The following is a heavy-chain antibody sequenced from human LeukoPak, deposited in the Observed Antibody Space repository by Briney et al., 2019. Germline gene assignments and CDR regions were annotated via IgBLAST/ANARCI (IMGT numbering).Heavy chain of an antibody. CDR3: ARKVTIFGVVTGDYFDY. J-gene: IGHJ4*02. V-gene: IGHV6-1*01. Sequence: SQTLSLTCVISGDSVSSNSAAWNWIRQSPSRGLEWLGRTYYRSKWYYHYAVSMKSRITVNPDTSKNQFSLHLNSVTPEDTAVYYCARKVTIFGVVTGDYFDYWGQGTLVTVSS. CDR1: GDSVSSNSAA. D-gene: IGHD3-3*01. CDR2: TYYRSKWYY.